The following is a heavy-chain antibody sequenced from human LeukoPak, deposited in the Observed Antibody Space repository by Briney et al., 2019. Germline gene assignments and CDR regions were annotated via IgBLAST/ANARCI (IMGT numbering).Heavy chain of an antibody. CDR1: GFTFSSYW. V-gene: IGHV3-74*01. CDR3: ARWISSASDY. CDR2: VNSDGTST. Sequence: GESLRLSCAASGFTFSSYWMHWVRQAPGKGLVWVSRVNSDGTSTRYADSVKGRFTISRDNAKNTLYLQMNSLRAEDTAVYYCARWISSASDYWGQGTLVTVSS. J-gene: IGHJ4*02. D-gene: IGHD6-19*01.